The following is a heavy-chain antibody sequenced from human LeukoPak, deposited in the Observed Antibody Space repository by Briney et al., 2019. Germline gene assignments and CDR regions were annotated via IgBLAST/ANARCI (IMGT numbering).Heavy chain of an antibody. CDR1: GGSISSSSYY. CDR3: ARDLGAMVSYYYYYYMDV. V-gene: IGHV4-39*07. CDR2: IYYSGST. D-gene: IGHD5-18*01. Sequence: PSETLSLTCTVSGGSISSSSYYWGWIRQPPGKGLEWIGSIYYSGSTYYNPSLKSRVTISVDTSKNQFSLKLSSVTAADTAVYYCARDLGAMVSYYYYYYMDVWGKGTTVTVSS. J-gene: IGHJ6*03.